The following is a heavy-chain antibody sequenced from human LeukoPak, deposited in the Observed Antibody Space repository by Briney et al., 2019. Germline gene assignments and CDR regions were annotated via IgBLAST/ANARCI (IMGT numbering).Heavy chain of an antibody. V-gene: IGHV1-69*05. CDR2: IIPIFGTA. Sequence: SVKVSCKASGGTFSSYAISWVRQAPGQGLEWMGRIIPIFGTANYAQKFQGRVTITTDESTSTAYMELSSLRSEDTAVYYCARDRSGWYAPLDAFDIWGQGTMVTVSS. D-gene: IGHD6-19*01. J-gene: IGHJ3*02. CDR3: ARDRSGWYAPLDAFDI. CDR1: GGTFSSYA.